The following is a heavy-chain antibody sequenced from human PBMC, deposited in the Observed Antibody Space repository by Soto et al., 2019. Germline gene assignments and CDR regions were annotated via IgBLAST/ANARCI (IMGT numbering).Heavy chain of an antibody. D-gene: IGHD6-13*01. CDR3: ASSPAYGSSWYGIPPDLSHGMDV. V-gene: IGHV1-46*01. J-gene: IGHJ6*02. Sequence: GASVKVSCKASGYTFTSYYIHWVRQAPGQGLEWMGIINPRGGITTYAQKFQGRLTMTGDTSTSTVYMELSSLTSEDTAMYHCASSPAYGSSWYGIPPDLSHGMDVRGQGTTVTVSS. CDR2: INPRGGIT. CDR1: GYTFTSYY.